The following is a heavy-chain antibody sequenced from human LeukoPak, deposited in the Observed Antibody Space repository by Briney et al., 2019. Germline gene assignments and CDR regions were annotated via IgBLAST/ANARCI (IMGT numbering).Heavy chain of an antibody. CDR3: ARGVSVAGTPFDY. J-gene: IGHJ4*02. Sequence: KFQGRFTITRDTSASTAYMELSSLRSEDTAVYYCARGVSVAGTPFDYWGQGTLVTVSS. D-gene: IGHD6-19*01. V-gene: IGHV1-3*01.